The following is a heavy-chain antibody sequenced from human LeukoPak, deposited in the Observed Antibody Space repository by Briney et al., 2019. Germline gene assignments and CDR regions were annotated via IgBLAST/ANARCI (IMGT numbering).Heavy chain of an antibody. CDR3: ARGNYGSGSYYQNNWFDP. J-gene: IGHJ5*02. D-gene: IGHD3-10*01. CDR2: IWYDGSNK. V-gene: IGHV3-33*01. CDR1: GFTFSSYG. Sequence: GGSLRLSCAASGFTFSSYGTHWVRQAPGKGLEWVAVIWYDGSNKYYADSVKGRFTISRDNSKNTLYLQMNSLRAEDTAVYYCARGNYGSGSYYQNNWFDPWGQGTLVTVSS.